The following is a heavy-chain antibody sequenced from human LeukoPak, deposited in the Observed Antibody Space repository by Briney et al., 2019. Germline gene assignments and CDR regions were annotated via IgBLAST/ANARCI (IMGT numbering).Heavy chain of an antibody. J-gene: IGHJ6*02. D-gene: IGHD1-26*01. CDR1: GDSISTYY. CDR2: IYYSGRT. Sequence: SETLSLTCTVSGDSISTYYWTWIRQPPGKGLEWLGYIYYSGRTNYNPSLKSRVTISVDTSKNQFSLKLRSVAASDTAVYYCARLRGGSYAPDAYFYYGMDVWGQGTTVIVSS. CDR3: ARLRGGSYAPDAYFYYGMDV. V-gene: IGHV4-59*08.